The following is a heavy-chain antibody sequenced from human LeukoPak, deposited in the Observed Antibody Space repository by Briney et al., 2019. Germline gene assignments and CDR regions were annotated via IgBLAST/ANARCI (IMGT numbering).Heavy chain of an antibody. Sequence: SETLSLTCTVSGGSISSYYWSWIRQPPGKGLEWIGYIYYSGSTNYNPSLKSRVTISVDTSKNQFSLKLSSVTAADTAVYYCARDSEYFQHWGQGTLVTVSS. CDR3: ARDSEYFQH. V-gene: IGHV4-59*01. J-gene: IGHJ1*01. CDR1: GGSISSYY. CDR2: IYYSGST.